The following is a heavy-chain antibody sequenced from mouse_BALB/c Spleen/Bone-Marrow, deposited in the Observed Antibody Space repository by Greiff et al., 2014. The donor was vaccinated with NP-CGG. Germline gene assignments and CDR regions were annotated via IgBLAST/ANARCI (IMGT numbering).Heavy chain of an antibody. Sequence: QVQLQQPGAELVKPGASVKMSCKASGYTFTSYWMHWVKQRPGQGLEWIGVIDPSDSYTSYNQKFKGKATLTVDTSSSTAYMQLSSLTSKDSAVYYCTRGDYDWYFDVWGAGTTVTVSS. D-gene: IGHD2-4*01. CDR3: TRGDYDWYFDV. V-gene: IGHV1S127*01. CDR1: GYTFTSYW. J-gene: IGHJ1*01. CDR2: IDPSDSYT.